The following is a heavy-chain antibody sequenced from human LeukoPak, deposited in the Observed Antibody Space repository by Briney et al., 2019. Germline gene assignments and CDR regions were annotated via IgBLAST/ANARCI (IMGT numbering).Heavy chain of an antibody. Sequence: GRSLGLSYAACGFTYSSYDMKWVRQAPGKGLEWGSYISRRGSNIHCADSAKGRFTISRDSAKNSLYLQMNSMRAEYTAVYYCARETYDSSGGGVGNWGQGTLVTVSS. D-gene: IGHD3-22*01. CDR3: ARETYDSSGGGVGN. V-gene: IGHV3-48*03. CDR2: ISRRGSNI. CDR1: GFTYSSYD. J-gene: IGHJ4*02.